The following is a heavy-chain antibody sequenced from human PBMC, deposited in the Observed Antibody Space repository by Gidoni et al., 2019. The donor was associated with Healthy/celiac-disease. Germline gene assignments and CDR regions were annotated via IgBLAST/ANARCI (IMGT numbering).Heavy chain of an antibody. CDR1: GGTFSSYA. V-gene: IGHV1-69*01. CDR3: ARVWELLWDFDY. D-gene: IGHD1-26*01. CDR2: IIPIFGTA. Sequence: QGQLVQSGAEVKKTGSSVTVSCQASGGTFSSYAISWVRQAPGQGLEWRGGIIPIFGTANYAQKFQGRVTITADESTSTAYMELSSLRSEDTAVYYCARVWELLWDFDYWGQGTLVTVSS. J-gene: IGHJ4*02.